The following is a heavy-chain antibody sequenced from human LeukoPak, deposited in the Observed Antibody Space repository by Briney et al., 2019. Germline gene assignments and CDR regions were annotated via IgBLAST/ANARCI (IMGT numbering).Heavy chain of an antibody. CDR1: GYTFTSYY. J-gene: IGHJ4*02. CDR2: INPSGGST. D-gene: IGHD6-6*01. Sequence: ASVKVSCKASGYTFTSYYMHWVRQAPGQGLEWMGIINPSGGSTSYAQKFQGRVTMTRDTSTSTDYMELSSLRSEDTAVYYCARDGPRIAALGEDFDYWGQGTLVTVSS. V-gene: IGHV1-46*01. CDR3: ARDGPRIAALGEDFDY.